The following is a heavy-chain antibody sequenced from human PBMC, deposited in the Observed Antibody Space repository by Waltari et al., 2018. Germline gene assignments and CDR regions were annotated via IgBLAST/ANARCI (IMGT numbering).Heavy chain of an antibody. CDR2: INSDGSST. V-gene: IGHV3-74*01. J-gene: IGHJ5*01. CDR3: ARGTYYYDNSGPYFDS. Sequence: EVQLVESGGGLVQPGGSLRLSCAASGFTLSRHWMHWVRQAQGKGLGGVSRINSDGSSTSYADSVKGRFTISRDNAKNTVYLQMDSLRGEDTAVYYCARGTYYYDNSGPYFDSWGQGTLVTVTS. D-gene: IGHD3-22*01. CDR1: GFTLSRHW.